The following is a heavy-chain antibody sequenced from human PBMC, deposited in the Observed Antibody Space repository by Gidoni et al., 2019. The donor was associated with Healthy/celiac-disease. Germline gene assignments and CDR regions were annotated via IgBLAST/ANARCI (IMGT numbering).Heavy chain of an antibody. J-gene: IGHJ4*02. V-gene: IGHV3-30*02. CDR2: IRYDGSNK. CDR3: AKDRMITFGGVIDYYFDY. CDR1: GFTFSSYG. Sequence: QVQLVESGGGVVQPGGSLRLPCAASGFTFSSYGMHWVRQAPGKGLEGVAFIRYDGSNKYYADSVKGRFTISRDNSKNTLYLQMNSLRAEDTAVYYCAKDRMITFGGVIDYYFDYWGQGTLVTVSS. D-gene: IGHD3-16*02.